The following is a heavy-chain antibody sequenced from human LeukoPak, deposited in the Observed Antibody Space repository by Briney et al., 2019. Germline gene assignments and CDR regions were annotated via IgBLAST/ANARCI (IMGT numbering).Heavy chain of an antibody. V-gene: IGHV1-18*01. CDR3: ARVDSVGYYDSSGYPDY. CDR1: GYTFTSYG. CDR2: ISAYNGNT. D-gene: IGHD3-22*01. Sequence: GASVKVSCKASGYTFTSYGISWVRQAPGQGLEWVGWISAYNGNTNYAQKLQGRVTMTTDTSTSTAYMELRSLRSDDTAVYYCARVDSVGYYDSSGYPDYWGQGTLVTVSS. J-gene: IGHJ4*02.